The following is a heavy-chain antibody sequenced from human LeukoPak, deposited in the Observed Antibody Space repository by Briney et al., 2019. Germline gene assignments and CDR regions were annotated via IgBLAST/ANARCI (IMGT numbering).Heavy chain of an antibody. D-gene: IGHD5-24*01. CDR2: ISAYNGNT. J-gene: IGHJ3*02. Sequence: ASVTVSCKASGYTFTSYGISWVRQAPGQGLEWMGWISAYNGNTNYAQKLQGRVTMTTDTSTSTAYMELRSPRSDDTAVYYCAREGDFYNPEVDAFDIWGQGTMVTVSS. V-gene: IGHV1-18*01. CDR1: GYTFTSYG. CDR3: AREGDFYNPEVDAFDI.